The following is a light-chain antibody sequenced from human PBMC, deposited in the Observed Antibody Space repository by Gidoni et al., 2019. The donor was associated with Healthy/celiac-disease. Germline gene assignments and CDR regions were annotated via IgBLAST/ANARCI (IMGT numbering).Light chain of an antibody. V-gene: IGKV1-8*01. CDR3: QQYYSYLYT. CDR2: AAS. J-gene: IGKJ2*01. Sequence: AIRMTQSPSSFPASTGDRVTITCRASQGISSYLAWYQQKPGKAPKLLIYAASTLQSGVPSRFSGSGSGTDFTLTISCLQSEDFATYYCQQYYSYLYTFXQXTKLEIK. CDR1: QGISSY.